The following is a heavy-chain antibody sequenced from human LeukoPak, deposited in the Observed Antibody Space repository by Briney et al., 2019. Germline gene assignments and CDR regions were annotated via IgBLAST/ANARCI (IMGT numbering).Heavy chain of an antibody. CDR3: ARRIVGVIDAFDY. CDR2: VLHSGAT. V-gene: IGHV4-39*01. D-gene: IGHD1-26*01. J-gene: IGHJ4*02. CDR1: GGSISSPISY. Sequence: PSETLSLTCTVSGGSISSPISYWGWIRQPPGKGLEWIATVLHSGATFYSPSLEGRLTISIDTSTNQFSLKMTSMTAADPAVYYCARRIVGVIDAFDYWGQGALVTVSS.